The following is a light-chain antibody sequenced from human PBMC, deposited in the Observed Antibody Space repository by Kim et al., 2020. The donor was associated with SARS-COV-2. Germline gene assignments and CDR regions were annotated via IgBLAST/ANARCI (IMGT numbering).Light chain of an antibody. V-gene: IGKV3-15*01. J-gene: IGKJ1*01. CDR2: GAS. CDR3: QQSNNWPKT. Sequence: EIIMTQSPATLSVSPGEKVTLSCRASQDIKNNLVWYQQKPGQAPRLLIYGASARATGLPARFSGSGYGTDFSLTISSLQSEDFAVYYCQQSNNWPKTFGQGTKVEIK. CDR1: QDIKNN.